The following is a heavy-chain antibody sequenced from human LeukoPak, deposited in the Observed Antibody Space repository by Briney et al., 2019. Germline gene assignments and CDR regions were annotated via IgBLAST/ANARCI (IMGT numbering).Heavy chain of an antibody. CDR2: IIPIFGTA. CDR3: ARDGDSITGTTKTAFDI. Sequence: SVKVSCKASGGTFSSYAISWVRQAPGQGLEWMGGIIPIFGTANYAQKFQGRVTITADESTSTAYMELSSLRSEDTAVYYCARDGDSITGTTKTAFDIWGQGTMVTVSS. D-gene: IGHD1-7*01. J-gene: IGHJ3*02. V-gene: IGHV1-69*13. CDR1: GGTFSSYA.